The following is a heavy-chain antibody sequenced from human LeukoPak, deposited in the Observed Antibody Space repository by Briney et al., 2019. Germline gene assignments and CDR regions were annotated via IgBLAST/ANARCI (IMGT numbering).Heavy chain of an antibody. J-gene: IGHJ3*02. Sequence: GGSLRLFCAASGFTFNSYWMHWVRQAPGKGLVWVSRINSDGSGTSDADFVKGRFTISRDNSKNTLYLQMNSLRAEDTAMYYCARDRLTNDAFDIWGQGTMVTVSS. V-gene: IGHV3-74*01. D-gene: IGHD2-8*01. CDR1: GFTFNSYW. CDR2: INSDGSGT. CDR3: ARDRLTNDAFDI.